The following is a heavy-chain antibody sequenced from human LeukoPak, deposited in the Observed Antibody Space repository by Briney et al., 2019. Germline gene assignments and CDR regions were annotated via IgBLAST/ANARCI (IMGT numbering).Heavy chain of an antibody. CDR2: XVSEIDGGTT. Sequence: GXXLXXSXXAXGXTXNXAXXSXVRQVAGKXREWXGQXVSEIDGGTTDYAAPVKGRFTISRDDSKSTLYLQMNSLKIEDTAVYYCTTDEDWNYARKDVWGQGATVIVSS. D-gene: IGHD1-7*01. CDR1: GXTXNXAX. V-gene: IGHV3-15*04. CDR3: TTDEDWNYARKDV. J-gene: IGHJ6*02.